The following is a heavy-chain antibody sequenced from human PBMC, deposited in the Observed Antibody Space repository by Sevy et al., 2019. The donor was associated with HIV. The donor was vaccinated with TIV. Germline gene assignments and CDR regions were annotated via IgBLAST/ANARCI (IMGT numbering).Heavy chain of an antibody. CDR3: ARGEYYDSSGYYPYFDY. Sequence: GGSLRLSCAASGFTFSDYYMSWIRQAPGKGLEWVSYISSSDSTIYYADSVKGRFTIARDNAKNSLYLQMNSLRAEDTAVYYCARGEYYDSSGYYPYFDYWGQGTLVTVSS. CDR2: ISSSDSTI. D-gene: IGHD3-22*01. V-gene: IGHV3-11*04. J-gene: IGHJ4*02. CDR1: GFTFSDYY.